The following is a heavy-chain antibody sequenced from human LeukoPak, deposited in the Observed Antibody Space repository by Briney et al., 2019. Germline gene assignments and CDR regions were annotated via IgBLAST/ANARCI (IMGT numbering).Heavy chain of an antibody. J-gene: IGHJ4*02. V-gene: IGHV1-46*01. CDR2: INPSDDST. D-gene: IGHD3-22*01. CDR1: GYTFTSYG. Sequence: RASVKVSCKASGYTFTSYGISWVRQAPGQGLEWMGIINPSDDSTRYAQKFQGRVTMTKDTSTNTVYTHLSSLSSDDTAVYYCARAYYESSAYRHAVYFDYWGQGTLVTVSS. CDR3: ARAYYESSAYRHAVYFDY.